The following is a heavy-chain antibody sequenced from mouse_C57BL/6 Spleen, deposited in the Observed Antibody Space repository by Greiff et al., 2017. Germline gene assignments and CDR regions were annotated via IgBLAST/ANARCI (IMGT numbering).Heavy chain of an antibody. CDR3: ARWGRSDPY. Sequence: QVQLQQPGAELVMPGASVKLSCKASGYTFTSYWMHWVKQRPGQGLEWIGEIDPSDSYTNYNQKFKGKSTLTVDKSSSTAYMQLSSLTSEDSAVYYCARWGRSDPYWGQGTLVTVSA. CDR1: GYTFTSYW. CDR2: IDPSDSYT. J-gene: IGHJ3*01. V-gene: IGHV1-69*01.